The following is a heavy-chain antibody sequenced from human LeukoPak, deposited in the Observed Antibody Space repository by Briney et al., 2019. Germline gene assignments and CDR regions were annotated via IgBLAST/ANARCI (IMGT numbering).Heavy chain of an antibody. Sequence: PGGSLRLSCAASGFTFSSYAMSWVRQAPGKGLEWVASINPEGSEKYSADSVKGRFTISRDNAKNSLYLQMDSPRVEDTAFYYCARDLAYSRLDYWGQGMLVTVSS. D-gene: IGHD5-18*01. CDR2: INPEGSEK. CDR3: ARDLAYSRLDY. CDR1: GFTFSSYA. V-gene: IGHV3-7*01. J-gene: IGHJ4*02.